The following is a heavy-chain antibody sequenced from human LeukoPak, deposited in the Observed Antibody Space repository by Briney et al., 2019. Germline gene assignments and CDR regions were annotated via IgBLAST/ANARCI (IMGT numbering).Heavy chain of an antibody. J-gene: IGHJ5*02. Sequence: PSETLSLTCTVSGGSISSYYWSWIRQPPGKGLEWIGYIYYSGSTNYNPSLKRRVTISVDTSKNQFSLKLSSVTAADPAVYYCASHIALRGWFDPWGQGTLVTVSS. CDR3: ASHIALRGWFDP. V-gene: IGHV4-59*08. CDR2: IYYSGST. CDR1: GGSISSYY. D-gene: IGHD2-15*01.